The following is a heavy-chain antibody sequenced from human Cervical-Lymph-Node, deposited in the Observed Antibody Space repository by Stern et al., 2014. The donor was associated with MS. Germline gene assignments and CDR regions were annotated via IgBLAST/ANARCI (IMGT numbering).Heavy chain of an antibody. Sequence: QVQLQQSGPGLVKPSQTLSLTCAISGDSVSSNSAAWNWIRQSPSRGLEWLGRTYYRSKWYNDYAVSVKSRITINPDTSKNQFSLQLNSVTPEDTAVYYCARERGYCSSTSCYRYWFDPWGQGTLVTVSS. CDR1: GDSVSSNSAA. CDR3: ARERGYCSSTSCYRYWFDP. D-gene: IGHD2-2*02. V-gene: IGHV6-1*01. J-gene: IGHJ5*02. CDR2: TYYRSKWYN.